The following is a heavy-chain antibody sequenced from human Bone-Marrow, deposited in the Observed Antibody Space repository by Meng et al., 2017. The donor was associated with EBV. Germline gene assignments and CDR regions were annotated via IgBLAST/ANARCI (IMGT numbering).Heavy chain of an antibody. V-gene: IGHV1-3*01. D-gene: IGHD3-22*01. J-gene: IGHJ5*02. CDR3: ARDSTGDSRRFDP. CDR2: INGGNGDT. Sequence: QVQLVQSGAEVKKPGASVKVSCEASGYTFTSYAMHWVRQAPGQRLEWMGWINGGNGDTKYSQKFHGRVTITRDTSATTAYMELSSLTSEDTAVYYCARDSTGDSRRFDPWGQGTLVTVSS. CDR1: GYTFTSYA.